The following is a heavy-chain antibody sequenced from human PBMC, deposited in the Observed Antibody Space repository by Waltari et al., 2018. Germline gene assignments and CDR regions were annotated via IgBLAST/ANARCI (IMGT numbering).Heavy chain of an antibody. V-gene: IGHV4-39*07. J-gene: IGHJ4*02. CDR1: GESITSNHYF. Sequence: HLQVQESGPGLVKPSETLTLTCSVSGESITSNHYFWGWIRQPPGKGLGWIATFYYPVTTYLTPALKGRLTGSVDTSKTQFSLKLDSVTAADTAVYYCATTGPRGGSSFDYWGQGTLVTVSS. CDR3: ATTGPRGGSSFDY. CDR2: FYYPVTT. D-gene: IGHD2-8*02.